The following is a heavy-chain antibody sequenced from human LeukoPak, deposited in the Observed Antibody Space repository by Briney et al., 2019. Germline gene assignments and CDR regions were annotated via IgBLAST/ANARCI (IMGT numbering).Heavy chain of an antibody. V-gene: IGHV3-15*01. CDR2: IKSKTDGGTT. Sequence: GGSLRLSCAASGFRFNTYWMSWVRQAPGKGLEWVGRIKSKTDGGTTDYAAPVKGRFTISRDDSKNTLYLQMNSLKTEDTAVYYCTTDLLVPVVAANMLGYWGQGTLVTVSS. CDR1: GFRFNTYW. D-gene: IGHD2-15*01. J-gene: IGHJ4*02. CDR3: TTDLLVPVVAANMLGY.